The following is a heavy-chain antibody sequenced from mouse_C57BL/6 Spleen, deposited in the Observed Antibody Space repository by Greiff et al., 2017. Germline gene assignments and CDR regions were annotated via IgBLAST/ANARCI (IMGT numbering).Heavy chain of an antibody. V-gene: IGHV1-47*01. J-gene: IGHJ4*01. D-gene: IGHD1-2*01. CDR2: FHPYNDDT. Sequence: QVQLQQSGAELVKPGASVKMSCKASGYTFTTYPIAWMKQNHGKGLEWIGNFHPYNDDTKYNEKFKGKATLTVEKSSSTVYMQLSSLTSEDSAVYYCASWDHYDGSFAFGYWGQGTPVTVAA. CDR3: ASWDHYDGSFAFGY. CDR1: GYTFTTYP.